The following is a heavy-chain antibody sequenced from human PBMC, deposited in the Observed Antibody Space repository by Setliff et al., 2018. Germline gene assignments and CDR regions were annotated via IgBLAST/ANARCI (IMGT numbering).Heavy chain of an antibody. Sequence: PGGSLRLSCAASDFTFTNAWMNWVRQAPGKGLEWVGRIKPKSDGGTTDYAAPVKGRFTISRDDSTDTLYLQMNSLKTEDTAVYYCTTDRAGCYGTTCFNAFEIWGHGTMVTVSS. D-gene: IGHD2-2*01. CDR3: TTDRAGCYGTTCFNAFEI. J-gene: IGHJ3*02. CDR1: DFTFTNAW. V-gene: IGHV3-15*07. CDR2: IKPKSDGGTT.